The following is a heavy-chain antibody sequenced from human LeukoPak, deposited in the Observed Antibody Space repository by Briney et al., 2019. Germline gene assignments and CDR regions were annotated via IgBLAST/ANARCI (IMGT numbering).Heavy chain of an antibody. CDR1: GFTFSSYE. D-gene: IGHD3-10*01. CDR3: ARDNRGYGSGSYYYYGMDV. J-gene: IGHJ6*04. V-gene: IGHV3-48*03. CDR2: IGTSDSTI. Sequence: GGSLRLSFAASGFTFSSYEMNWVRQAPGKGLEWVSHIGTSDSTIDYVDSVKGRFTISRDNAKNSLYLQMNRLRAEDTAVYYCARDNRGYGSGSYYYYGMDVWGKGTTVTVSS.